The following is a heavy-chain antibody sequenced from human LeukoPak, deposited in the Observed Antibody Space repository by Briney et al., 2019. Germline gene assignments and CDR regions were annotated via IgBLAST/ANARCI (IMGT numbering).Heavy chain of an antibody. CDR2: IYTGGST. Sequence: SETLSLTCTVSGGSISSYYWSWIRQPAGKGLEWIGRIYTGGSTNYNASLKSRVSMSVNTSKNQFSLKLSSVTAADTAVFYCARENSGSYREFDYWGQGTLVTVSS. CDR1: GGSISSYY. J-gene: IGHJ4*02. D-gene: IGHD1-26*01. CDR3: ARENSGSYREFDY. V-gene: IGHV4-4*07.